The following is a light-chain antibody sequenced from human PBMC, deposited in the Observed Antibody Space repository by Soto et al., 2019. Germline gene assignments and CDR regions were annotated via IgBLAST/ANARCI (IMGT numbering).Light chain of an antibody. CDR3: SSYTSSSPYV. CDR2: EVS. Sequence: QSVLTQPASVSGSPGQSITISCTGTSSDAGGYNYVSWYQQHPGKAPKLMIYEVSNRPSGVSNRFSGSKSGNTASLTISGLQAEDEADYYCSSYTSSSPYVFGTGTKVTV. CDR1: SSDAGGYNY. V-gene: IGLV2-14*01. J-gene: IGLJ1*01.